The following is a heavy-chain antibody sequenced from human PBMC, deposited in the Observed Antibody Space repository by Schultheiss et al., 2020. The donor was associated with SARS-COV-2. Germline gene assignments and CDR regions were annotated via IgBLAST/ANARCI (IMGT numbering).Heavy chain of an antibody. V-gene: IGHV3-11*04. Sequence: GGSLRLSCAASGFTFSSYWMHWIRQAPGKGLEWISYIISSGRTTYYADSVKGRFTVSRDNAKNSLYLQMDNLRDEDTAVYYCARDLLGYYYGMDVWGQGTTVTVSS. CDR1: GFTFSSYW. CDR2: IISSGRTT. J-gene: IGHJ6*02. CDR3: ARDLLGYYYGMDV. D-gene: IGHD3-16*01.